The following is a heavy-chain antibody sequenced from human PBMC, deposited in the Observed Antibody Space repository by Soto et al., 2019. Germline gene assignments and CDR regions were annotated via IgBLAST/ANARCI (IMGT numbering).Heavy chain of an antibody. Sequence: ASVKVSCKASGYTFTSYGISWVRQAPGQGLEWMGWISAYNGNTNYAQKLQGRVTMTTDTSTSTAYMELRSLRSDDTAVYYCARPFRGVDSSSGEFDYWGQGTLVTVSS. CDR3: ARPFRGVDSSSGEFDY. CDR1: GYTFTSYG. CDR2: ISAYNGNT. V-gene: IGHV1-18*01. J-gene: IGHJ4*02. D-gene: IGHD6-6*01.